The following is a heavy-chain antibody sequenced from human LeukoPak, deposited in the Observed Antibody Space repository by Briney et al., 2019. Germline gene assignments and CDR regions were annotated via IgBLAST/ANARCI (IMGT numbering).Heavy chain of an antibody. D-gene: IGHD3-10*01. CDR2: MSGIGGRT. V-gene: IGHV3-23*01. CDR3: ASLVRGVRMKDY. CDR1: GFTFGNFA. J-gene: IGHJ4*02. Sequence: GGSLRLSCAASGFTFGNFAMSWVRQAPGKGLEWISEMSGIGGRTYYADSVKGRFTISRDNPKNTLYLQMNSLRAEDTAVYYCASLVRGVRMKDYWGQGTLVTVSS.